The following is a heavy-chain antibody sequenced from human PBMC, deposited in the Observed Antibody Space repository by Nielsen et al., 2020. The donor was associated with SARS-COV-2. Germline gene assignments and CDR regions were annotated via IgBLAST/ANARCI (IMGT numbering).Heavy chain of an antibody. D-gene: IGHD5-12*01. CDR1: GFTFSSYG. CDR3: ARGIVANDYGMDV. Sequence: GESLKISCAASGFTFSSYGMHWVRQAPGKGLEWVAVIWYDGSNKYYADSVKGRFTISRDNSKNTLYLQMNSLRAEDTAVYYCARGIVANDYGMDVWGQVTTVTVSS. V-gene: IGHV3-33*01. CDR2: IWYDGSNK. J-gene: IGHJ6*02.